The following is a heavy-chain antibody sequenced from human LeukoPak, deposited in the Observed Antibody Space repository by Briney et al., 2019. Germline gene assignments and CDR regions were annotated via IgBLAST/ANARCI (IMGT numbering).Heavy chain of an antibody. CDR2: IYYSGST. CDR3: ARDKVLYGMDV. D-gene: IGHD2-8*01. V-gene: IGHV4-30-4*01. CDR1: GGSISSGDYY. J-gene: IGHJ6*04. Sequence: SETLSLTCTVSGGSISSGDYYWSWIRQPPGKGLEWIGYIYYSGSTYYSPSLKSRVTIPVDTSKNQFSLKLSSVTAADTAVYYCARDKVLYGMDVWGKGTTVTVSS.